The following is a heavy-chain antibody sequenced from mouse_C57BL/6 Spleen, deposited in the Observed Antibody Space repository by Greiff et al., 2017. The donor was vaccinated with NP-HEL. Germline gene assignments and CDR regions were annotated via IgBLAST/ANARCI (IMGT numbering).Heavy chain of an antibody. J-gene: IGHJ1*03. CDR3: ARYSPVGPYWYFDV. CDR1: GYTFTDYY. CDR2: INPNNGGT. Sequence: VQLQQSGPELVKPGASVKISCKASGYTFTDYYMNWVKQSHGKSLEWIGDINPNNGGTSYNQKFKGKATLTVDKSSSTAYMELRSLTSEDSAVYYCARYSPVGPYWYFDVWGTGTTVTVSS. V-gene: IGHV1-26*01.